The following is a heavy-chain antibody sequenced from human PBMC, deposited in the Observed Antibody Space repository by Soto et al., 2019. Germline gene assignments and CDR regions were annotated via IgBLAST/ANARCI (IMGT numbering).Heavy chain of an antibody. D-gene: IGHD5-12*01. Sequence: ASVKVSCKASGGTFSSYAISWLRQAPGQGLEWMGGIIPIFGTANYAQKFQGRVTITADESTSTAYMELSSLRSEDTAVYYCARDRVATILSGYYYGMDVWGQGTTVTVSS. CDR1: GGTFSSYA. V-gene: IGHV1-69*13. J-gene: IGHJ6*02. CDR2: IIPIFGTA. CDR3: ARDRVATILSGYYYGMDV.